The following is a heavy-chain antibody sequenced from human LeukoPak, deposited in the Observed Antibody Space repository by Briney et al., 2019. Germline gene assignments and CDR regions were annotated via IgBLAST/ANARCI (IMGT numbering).Heavy chain of an antibody. CDR1: GYTFTSYG. V-gene: IGHV1-18*01. Sequence: GASVKVSCKASGYTFTSYGISWVRQAPGQGLEWMGWISAYNGNTNYAQKLQGRVTMTRDTSISTAYMELSRLRSDDTAVYYCAREISVAVGLRRFDYWGQGTLVTVSS. CDR3: AREISVAVGLRRFDY. J-gene: IGHJ4*02. CDR2: ISAYNGNT. D-gene: IGHD6-19*01.